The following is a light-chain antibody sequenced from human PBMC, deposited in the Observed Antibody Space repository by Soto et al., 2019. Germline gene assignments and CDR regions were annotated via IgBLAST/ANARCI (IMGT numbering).Light chain of an antibody. CDR2: DVT. CDR3: SSYTSSSTLVL. CDR1: SSDVGGYNY. V-gene: IGLV2-14*01. J-gene: IGLJ2*01. Sequence: QSALTQPASVSGSPGQSITISCTGTSSDVGGYNYVSWYQQHPCKAPKLMIYDVTDRPSGVSNRFSGSKSGNTASLTISGLQAEDEADYYCSSYTSSSTLVLFGGGTKLTVL.